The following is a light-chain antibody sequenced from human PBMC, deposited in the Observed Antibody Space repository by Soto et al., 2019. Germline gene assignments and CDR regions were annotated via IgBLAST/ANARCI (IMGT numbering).Light chain of an antibody. CDR1: SSDVGGYNF. CDR3: TSYTSSITYG. J-gene: IGLJ1*01. Sequence: SVLNQPASVSGSHGEAITISCTGTSSDVGGYNFVSWYQHHPGKAPKLIIYDVTNRPSGISNRFSGSKSGNTASLTISGLQSEDEADYYCTSYTSSITYGFGTGTKVTVL. CDR2: DVT. V-gene: IGLV2-14*03.